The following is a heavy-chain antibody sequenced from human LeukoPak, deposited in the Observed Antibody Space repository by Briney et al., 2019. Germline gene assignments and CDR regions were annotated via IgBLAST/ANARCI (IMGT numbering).Heavy chain of an antibody. CDR1: GFTFSSYW. V-gene: IGHV3-7*01. Sequence: GGSLRLSCAASGFTFSSYWMSWVRQAPGKGLEWVANIKQDGSEKYYVDSVKGRFTISRDNAKNSLYLQMNSLRAEDTAVYYCARDLLEGDFSSGPDYWGQGTLVTVSS. D-gene: IGHD6-19*01. CDR2: IKQDGSEK. J-gene: IGHJ4*02. CDR3: ARDLLEGDFSSGPDY.